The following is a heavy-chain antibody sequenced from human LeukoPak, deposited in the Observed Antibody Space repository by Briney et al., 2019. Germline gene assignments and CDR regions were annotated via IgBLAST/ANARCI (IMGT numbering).Heavy chain of an antibody. CDR3: ARHTSDYYDSSEPHMDV. Sequence: PSETLSLTCTVSGGSISSSSYYWGWIRQPPGKGLEWIGSIYYSGSTYYNPSLKSRVTISVDTSKNQFSLKLSSVTAADTAVYYCARHTSDYYDSSEPHMDVWGKGTTVTVSS. J-gene: IGHJ6*03. CDR2: IYYSGST. CDR1: GGSISSSSYY. V-gene: IGHV4-39*01. D-gene: IGHD3-22*01.